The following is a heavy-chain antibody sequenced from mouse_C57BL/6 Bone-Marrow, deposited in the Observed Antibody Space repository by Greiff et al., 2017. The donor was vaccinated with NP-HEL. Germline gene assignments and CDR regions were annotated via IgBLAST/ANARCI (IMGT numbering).Heavy chain of an antibody. Sequence: VQLQQSGAELVRPGTSVKVSCKASGYAFTNYLIEWVKQRPGQGLEWIGVINPGSGGTNYNEKFKGKATLTADKSSSTAYMQLSSLTSEDSAVYFCARRGGLRGYFDYWGQGTTLTLSS. CDR1: GYAFTNYL. J-gene: IGHJ2*01. V-gene: IGHV1-54*01. CDR2: INPGSGGT. D-gene: IGHD2-4*01. CDR3: ARRGGLRGYFDY.